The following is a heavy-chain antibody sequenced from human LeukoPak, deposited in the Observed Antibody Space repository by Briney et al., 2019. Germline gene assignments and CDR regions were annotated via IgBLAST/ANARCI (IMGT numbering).Heavy chain of an antibody. J-gene: IGHJ3*02. D-gene: IGHD2-2*01. Sequence: SVKVSFKASGGTFSSYAISWVRPAPGQGREWMGGIIPIFGTANYAQKFQGRVTITADESTSTAYMELSSLRSEDTAVYYCARESGIVVVPAAAFDIWGQGTMVTVSS. CDR1: GGTFSSYA. CDR3: ARESGIVVVPAAAFDI. CDR2: IIPIFGTA. V-gene: IGHV1-69*13.